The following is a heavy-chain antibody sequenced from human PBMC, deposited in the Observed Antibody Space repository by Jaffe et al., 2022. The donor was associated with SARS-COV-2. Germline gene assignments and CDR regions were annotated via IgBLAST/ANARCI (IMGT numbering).Heavy chain of an antibody. J-gene: IGHJ3*02. Sequence: QVQLVESGGGVVQPGRSLRLSCAASGFTFSSYGMHWVRQAPGKGLEWVAVIWYDGSNKYYADSVKGRFTISRDNSKNTLYLQMNSLRAEDTAVYYCARDLGGDFTSYAFDIWGQGTMVTVSS. CDR3: ARDLGGDFTSYAFDI. CDR2: IWYDGSNK. V-gene: IGHV3-33*01. D-gene: IGHD2-21*02. CDR1: GFTFSSYG.